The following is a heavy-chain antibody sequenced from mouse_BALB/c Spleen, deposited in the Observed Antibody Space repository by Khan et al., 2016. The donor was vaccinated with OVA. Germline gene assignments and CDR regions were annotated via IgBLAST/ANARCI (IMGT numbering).Heavy chain of an antibody. Sequence: QVQLQQPGAELARPGASVKLSCKASGYTFTDYYINWVKQRTGQGLEWIGEIYPGSGNTYYNEKFKDKATLTADKSSTTAYMQLSNLTSEDSAVYFCARRNYFGYTFAYWGQGTLVTVSA. CDR3: ARRNYFGYTFAY. D-gene: IGHD1-2*01. CDR2: IYPGSGNT. J-gene: IGHJ3*01. CDR1: GYTFTDYY. V-gene: IGHV1-77*01.